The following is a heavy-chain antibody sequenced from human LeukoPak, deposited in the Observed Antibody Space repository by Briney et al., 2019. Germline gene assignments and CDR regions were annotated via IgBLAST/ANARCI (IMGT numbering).Heavy chain of an antibody. CDR1: GFTFSSYS. V-gene: IGHV3-7*01. CDR2: IKEDGSEK. Sequence: GGSLRLSCAASGFTFSSYSMNWVRQAPGKGLEWVANIKEDGSEKYYVDSVKGRFTISRDNAKNSLYLQMNSLRAEDTAVYYCARRYYDNFDYWGQGTLVTVSS. J-gene: IGHJ4*02. CDR3: ARRYYDNFDY. D-gene: IGHD3-22*01.